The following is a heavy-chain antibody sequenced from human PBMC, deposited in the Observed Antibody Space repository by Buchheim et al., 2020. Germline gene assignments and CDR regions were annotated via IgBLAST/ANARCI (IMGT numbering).Heavy chain of an antibody. CDR3: ARDSGYRSEY. V-gene: IGHV4-4*02. Sequence: QVQLQESGPGLVKPSGTLSLTCAVSGDSVSNGNWWNWVRQPPGKGLEWIGEIDHSGFTKYNPSLKSRVTLELDKPKNQFSPKLTSVTAADTAVYYCARDSGYRSEYWGQGTL. CDR1: GDSVSNGNW. J-gene: IGHJ4*02. CDR2: IDHSGFT. D-gene: IGHD5-18*01.